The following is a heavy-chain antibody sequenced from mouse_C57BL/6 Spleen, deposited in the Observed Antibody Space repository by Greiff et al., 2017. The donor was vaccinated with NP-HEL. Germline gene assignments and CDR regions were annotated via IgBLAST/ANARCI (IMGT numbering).Heavy chain of an antibody. CDR3: ARRYYGSSYEAMDY. D-gene: IGHD1-1*01. V-gene: IGHV1-26*01. J-gene: IGHJ4*01. Sequence: EVKLVESGPELVKPGASVKISCKASGYTFTDYYMNWVKQSHGKSLEWIGDINPNNGGTSYNQKFKGKATLTVDKSSSTAYMELRSLTSEDSAVYYCARRYYGSSYEAMDYWGQGTSVTVSS. CDR2: INPNNGGT. CDR1: GYTFTDYY.